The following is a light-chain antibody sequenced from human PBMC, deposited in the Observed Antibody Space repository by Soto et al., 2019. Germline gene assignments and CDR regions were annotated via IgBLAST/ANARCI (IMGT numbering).Light chain of an antibody. V-gene: IGKV3-11*01. CDR3: QQYGSSPLT. CDR1: QSVSSY. J-gene: IGKJ1*01. Sequence: EVALTQSPATLSLSPGERATLFCRASQSVSSYLAWYQHKPGQAPRLLMYDASKRATGIPATVSGSGSGTDFTLTISSLEPEDFAVYYCQQYGSSPLTFGQGTKVDIK. CDR2: DAS.